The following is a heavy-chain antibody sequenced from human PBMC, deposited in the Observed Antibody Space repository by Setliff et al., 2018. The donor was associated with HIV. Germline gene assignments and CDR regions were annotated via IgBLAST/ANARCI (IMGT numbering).Heavy chain of an antibody. V-gene: IGHV4-31*03. J-gene: IGHJ4*02. CDR2: IFRSGDT. CDR1: GVSVGSGDYY. D-gene: IGHD6-6*01. CDR3: ATRPRIAARPFDY. Sequence: KTSETLSLTCSVSGVSVGSGDYYWHWIRQHPEKALEWIGYIFRSGDTYYNPFLKSRISMSVDTSKNQFSLELTSLTAADTAVYYCATRPRIAARPFDYWGQGMLVTVSS.